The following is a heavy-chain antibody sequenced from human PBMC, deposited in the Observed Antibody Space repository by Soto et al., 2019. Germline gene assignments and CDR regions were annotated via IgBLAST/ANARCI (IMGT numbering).Heavy chain of an antibody. J-gene: IGHJ4*02. CDR1: EFTFSNFA. D-gene: IGHD3-10*01. CDR3: AKDSGRGSADYYFDY. V-gene: IGHV3-30*18. Sequence: QVQLVESGGGVVQPGRSLRLSCAASEFTFSNFAMHWVRQAPVKGLWWVAVISYDGDDKKFADSVKGRFTISRDNSKNTLFLQRNSLRPEEKAVYFCAKDSGRGSADYYFDYWGRGTLVTVAS. CDR2: ISYDGDDK.